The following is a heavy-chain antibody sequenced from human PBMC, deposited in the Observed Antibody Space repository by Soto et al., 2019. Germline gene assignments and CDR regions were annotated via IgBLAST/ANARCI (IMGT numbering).Heavy chain of an antibody. J-gene: IGHJ4*02. CDR2: IDYSGSI. Sequence: PSETLSLTCAVLSRSFSGYYWSWIRQPPGEGLEWIAEIDYSGSINYNPSLKSRVTISIDTSKSQFSLALISVTAADTAVYYCARDFAYFDSWGQGTLVTVSS. CDR1: SRSFSGYY. D-gene: IGHD3-3*01. CDR3: ARDFAYFDS. V-gene: IGHV4-34*01.